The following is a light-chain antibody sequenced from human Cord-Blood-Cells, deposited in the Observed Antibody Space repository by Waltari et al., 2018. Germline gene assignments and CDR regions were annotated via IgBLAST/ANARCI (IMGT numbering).Light chain of an antibody. CDR1: SSDVGGYNY. Sequence: QSALTPPPSASGSPGQSVTISCTGTSSDVGGYNYVYWYQQHPAKAPKLMIYEVSKRHSGVPDRFSGSKSGNTASLTVSGLQAEDEADYYCSSYAGSNNLVFGGGTKLTVL. CDR2: EVS. CDR3: SSYAGSNNLV. J-gene: IGLJ2*01. V-gene: IGLV2-8*01.